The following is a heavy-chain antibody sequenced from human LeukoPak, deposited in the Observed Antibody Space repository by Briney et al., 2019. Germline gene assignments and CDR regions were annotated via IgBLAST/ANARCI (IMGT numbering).Heavy chain of an antibody. CDR3: ARKNYYDSSVAFDI. CDR2: ISSSGSTI. Sequence: GGFLRLSCVGSGSTLSSLWMSWIRQAPGKGLEWVSYISSSGSTIYYADSVKGRFTISRDNAKNSLYLQMNSLRAEDTAVYYCARKNYYDSSVAFDIWGQGTMVTVSS. V-gene: IGHV3-11*04. CDR1: GSTLSSLW. J-gene: IGHJ3*02. D-gene: IGHD3-22*01.